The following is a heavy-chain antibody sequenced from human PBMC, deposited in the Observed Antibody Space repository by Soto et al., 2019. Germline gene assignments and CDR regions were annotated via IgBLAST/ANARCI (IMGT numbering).Heavy chain of an antibody. CDR1: GYTFTTYD. D-gene: IGHD6-19*01. V-gene: IGHV1-18*04. CDR3: ARKMSGWPKFDW. J-gene: IGHJ4*02. Sequence: VQLVQSAAELKKPGASVNVSCMTSGYTFTTYDITWVRQAPGQGLEWMGWINGYSGTTDYAQKFQGRVTMTTDTSRGIAFMELSRLNFDDTGVYFCARKMSGWPKFDWWGQGTLVTVSS. CDR2: INGYSGTT.